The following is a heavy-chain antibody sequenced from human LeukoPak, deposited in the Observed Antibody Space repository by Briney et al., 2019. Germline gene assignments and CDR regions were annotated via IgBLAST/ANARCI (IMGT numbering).Heavy chain of an antibody. J-gene: IGHJ4*02. D-gene: IGHD6-13*01. Sequence: PGGSLRLCCAASGFTFSSYAMSWVRQAPGKGLEWVSAISGSGGSTYYADSVKGRFTISRDNSKNTLYLQMNSLRAEDTAVYYCAKSFRAAAGMFGDYWGQGNLVTVSS. CDR2: ISGSGGST. CDR3: AKSFRAAAGMFGDY. V-gene: IGHV3-23*01. CDR1: GFTFSSYA.